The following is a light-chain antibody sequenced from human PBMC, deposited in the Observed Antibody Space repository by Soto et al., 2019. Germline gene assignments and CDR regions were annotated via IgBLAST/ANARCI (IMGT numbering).Light chain of an antibody. Sequence: DIQLTQSPSFLSASVGDRVTITCRASQGIAGSLAWYQQKPGKPPKLLIYAESTLQSGVPSRFSGSGSGTRGTLTISSLQPEDFATYYCQQSYSTPRTFGQGTKVDIK. CDR1: QGIAGS. V-gene: IGKV1-9*01. CDR3: QQSYSTPRT. J-gene: IGKJ1*01. CDR2: AES.